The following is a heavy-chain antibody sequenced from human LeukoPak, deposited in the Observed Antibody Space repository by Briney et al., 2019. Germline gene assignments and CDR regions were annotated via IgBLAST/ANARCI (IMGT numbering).Heavy chain of an antibody. CDR1: GFTFSSYV. J-gene: IGHJ4*02. CDR3: ARAPVSASYYFDY. V-gene: IGHV3-33*01. CDR2: IWSDGSNK. D-gene: IGHD5/OR15-5a*01. Sequence: GGSLRLSSAASGFTFSSYVMHWVRQAPGKGLEWVAVIWSDGSNKYYADSVKGRFTISRDNSKNTLYLQMNTLRAEDTAVYYCARAPVSASYYFDYWGQGTLVTVSS.